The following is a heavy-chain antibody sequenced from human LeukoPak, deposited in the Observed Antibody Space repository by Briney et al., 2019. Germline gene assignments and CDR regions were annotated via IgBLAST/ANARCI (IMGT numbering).Heavy chain of an antibody. Sequence: PSETLSLTCTVSGDSISSSDYYWGWIRQSPGKGLEWIGSIYHSGSTYYNPSLKSRVTISLDTSKNQFSLKLSSVTAADTAVYYCARDDRGSSFDYWGQGTLVTVSS. CDR1: GDSISSSDYY. CDR3: ARDDRGSSFDY. CDR2: IYHSGST. V-gene: IGHV4-39*07. J-gene: IGHJ4*02. D-gene: IGHD6-6*01.